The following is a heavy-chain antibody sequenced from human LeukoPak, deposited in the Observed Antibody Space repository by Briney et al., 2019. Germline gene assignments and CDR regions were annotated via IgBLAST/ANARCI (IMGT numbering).Heavy chain of an antibody. CDR2: ISYDGSNK. V-gene: IGHV3-30*03. D-gene: IGHD4-23*01. J-gene: IGHJ4*02. CDR1: GFTFSSYG. CDR3: ARIYGGRGPFDY. Sequence: GGSLRLSCAASGFTFSSYGMHWVRQAPGKGLEWVAVISYDGSNKYYADSVKGRFTISRDNSKNTLYLQMNSLRAEDTAVYYCARIYGGRGPFDYWGQGTLVTVSS.